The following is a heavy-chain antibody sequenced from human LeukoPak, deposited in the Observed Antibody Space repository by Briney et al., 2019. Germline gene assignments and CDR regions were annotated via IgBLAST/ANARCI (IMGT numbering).Heavy chain of an antibody. J-gene: IGHJ4*02. D-gene: IGHD6-6*01. CDR2: IYYSGST. CDR1: GGSISSSSYY. V-gene: IGHV4-61*01. CDR3: ASHLNSSIAAPFDY. Sequence: SETLSLTCTVSGGSISSSSYYWSWIRQPPGKGLEWIGYIYYSGSTNYNPSLKSRVTISVDTSKNQFSLKLSSVTAADTAVYYCASHLNSSIAAPFDYWGQGTLVTVSS.